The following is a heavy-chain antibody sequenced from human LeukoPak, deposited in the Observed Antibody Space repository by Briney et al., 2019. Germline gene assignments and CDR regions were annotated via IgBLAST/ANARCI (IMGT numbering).Heavy chain of an antibody. D-gene: IGHD3-22*01. CDR1: GGSISSYY. J-gene: IGHJ6*02. V-gene: IGHV4-59*01. CDR2: IYYSGST. Sequence: SETLSLTCTVSGGSISSYYWSWIRQPPGKGLEWIGYIYYSGSTNYNPSLKSRVTISVDTPKNQFSLKLSSVTAADTAVYYCARDHYDSSGYYYGYYYGMDVWGQGTTVTVSS. CDR3: ARDHYDSSGYYYGYYYGMDV.